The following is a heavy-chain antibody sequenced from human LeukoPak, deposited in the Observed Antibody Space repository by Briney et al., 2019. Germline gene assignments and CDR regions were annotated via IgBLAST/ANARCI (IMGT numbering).Heavy chain of an antibody. CDR1: GFTVSSNY. CDR2: IYSGGST. Sequence: GGSLRLSCAASGFTVSSNYMSWVRQAPGKGLEWVSVIYSGGSTYYADSVKGRFTISRDNSKNTLYLQMNSLRAEDTAVYYCASPSGFSSAWYFGYWGQGTLVTVSS. V-gene: IGHV3-66*01. CDR3: ASPSGFSSAWYFGY. J-gene: IGHJ4*02. D-gene: IGHD6-19*01.